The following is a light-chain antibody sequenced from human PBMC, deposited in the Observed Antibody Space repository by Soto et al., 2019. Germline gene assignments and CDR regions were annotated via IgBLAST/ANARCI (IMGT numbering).Light chain of an antibody. CDR2: GAS. CDR1: QSVSSSF. Sequence: EIVLTQSPGTLSLSPGERATLSCRASQSVSSSFLAWYQQKPGQAPRLLIYGASSSAAGIPDRFSGSGSGTDFTLTISRLEPEAFAVYYCQQYDSSPWTFGQGTKVEIK. CDR3: QQYDSSPWT. V-gene: IGKV3-20*01. J-gene: IGKJ1*01.